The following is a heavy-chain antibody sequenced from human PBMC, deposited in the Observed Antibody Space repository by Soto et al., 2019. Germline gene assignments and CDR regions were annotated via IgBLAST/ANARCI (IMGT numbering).Heavy chain of an antibody. J-gene: IGHJ5*02. CDR3: ARVSEHYDFWSGYYTGGWFDP. Sequence: EVQLVESGGGLVQPGGSLRLSCAASGFTFSSYWMCWVRQAPGKGLEWVANIKQDGSEKYYVDSVKGRFTISRDNAKNSLYLQMNSLRAEDTAVYYCARVSEHYDFWSGYYTGGWFDPWGQGTLVTVSS. D-gene: IGHD3-3*01. CDR2: IKQDGSEK. CDR1: GFTFSSYW. V-gene: IGHV3-7*05.